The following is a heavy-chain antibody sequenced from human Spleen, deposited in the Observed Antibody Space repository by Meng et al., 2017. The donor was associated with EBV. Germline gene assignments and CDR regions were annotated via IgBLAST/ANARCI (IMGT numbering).Heavy chain of an antibody. CDR1: GGYISSSGYH. CDR2: FYYSGTT. V-gene: IGHV4-39*07. Sequence: QLDLQESGPGLVKPSGIQSLTCSVSGGYISSSGYHWAWIRQPPGKGLEWIGNFYYSGTTYYKSSLQSRVTMSVDTSKNQFSLRVTSVIAADTAVYYCARGYNGFFDHWGQGTLVTVSS. CDR3: ARGYNGFFDH. D-gene: IGHD5-12*01. J-gene: IGHJ4*02.